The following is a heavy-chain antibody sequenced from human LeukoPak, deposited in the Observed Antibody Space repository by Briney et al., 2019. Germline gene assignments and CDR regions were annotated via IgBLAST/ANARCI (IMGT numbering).Heavy chain of an antibody. V-gene: IGHV3-48*04. Sequence: GGSLRLSCAASGFIFSYSMNWVRQAPGKGLEWVSYISSSSSTIYYADSVKGRFTISRDNAKNSLFLQMNSLGAEDTAVYYCARRTPQRALDNWGQGILVTVSS. J-gene: IGHJ4*02. D-gene: IGHD5-24*01. CDR1: GFIFSYS. CDR2: ISSSSSTI. CDR3: ARRTPQRALDN.